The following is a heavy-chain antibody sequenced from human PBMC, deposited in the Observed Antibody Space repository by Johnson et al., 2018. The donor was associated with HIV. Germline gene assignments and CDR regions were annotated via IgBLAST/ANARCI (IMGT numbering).Heavy chain of an antibody. J-gene: IGHJ3*02. Sequence: VQLVESGGGLVQPGGSLRLSCAASGFTVSSNYMSWVRQAPGKGLEWVSAIGTAGDTYYPGSVKGRFTISRENAKNSLYLQMNSLRAGDAAVYYCARDGHVRGSYHAFDIWGQGTMVTVSS. CDR1: GFTVSSNY. CDR3: ARDGHVRGSYHAFDI. CDR2: IGTAGDT. V-gene: IGHV3-13*01. D-gene: IGHD1-26*01.